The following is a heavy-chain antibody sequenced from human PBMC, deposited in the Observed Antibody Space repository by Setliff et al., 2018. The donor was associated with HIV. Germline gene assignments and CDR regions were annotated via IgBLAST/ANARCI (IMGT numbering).Heavy chain of an antibody. D-gene: IGHD3-10*01. Sequence: SETLSLTCDVSGGSISSFNWWSWIRQAPGKGLEWIGYIYYSGSTNYNPSLKSRVTILMDLSRNQLSLHLASVTTADTAVYFCARDHVFGSRTGFDPWGPGILVTVSS. J-gene: IGHJ5*02. CDR3: ARDHVFGSRTGFDP. V-gene: IGHV4-59*01. CDR2: IYYSGST. CDR1: GGSISSFNW.